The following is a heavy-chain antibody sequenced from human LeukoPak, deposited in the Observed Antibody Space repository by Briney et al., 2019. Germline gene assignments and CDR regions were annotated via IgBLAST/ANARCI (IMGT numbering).Heavy chain of an antibody. CDR3: AKDVRSNSGGGYKHLLLTLNC. CDR1: GFTFSSYA. J-gene: IGHJ4*02. D-gene: IGHD5-24*01. Sequence: GGSLRLSCAASGFTFSSYAMSWVRQAPGKGLEWVSAISGSGGSTYYADSEKGRFTISRDNSKNTLYLQMNSLRAEDTAVYYCAKDVRSNSGGGYKHLLLTLNCWGQGTLVTVSS. V-gene: IGHV3-23*01. CDR2: ISGSGGST.